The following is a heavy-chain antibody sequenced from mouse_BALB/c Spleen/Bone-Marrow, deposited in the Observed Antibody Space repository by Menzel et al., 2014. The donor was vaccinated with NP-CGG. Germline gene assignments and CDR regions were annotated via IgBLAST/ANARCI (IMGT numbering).Heavy chain of an antibody. D-gene: IGHD4-1*02. CDR1: GYAFSSSW. CDR2: IYPGDGDT. V-gene: IGHV1-82*01. CDR3: ARPINWDPCAMDY. Sequence: VQLQQSGPELVKPGASVKISCKASGYAFSSSWMNWVKQRPGQGLEWIGRIYPGDGDTKYNGKFKGKATLTADKSSSTTYMQLNSLTFVSSAVYFCARPINWDPCAMDYWGQGTSVTVSS. J-gene: IGHJ4*01.